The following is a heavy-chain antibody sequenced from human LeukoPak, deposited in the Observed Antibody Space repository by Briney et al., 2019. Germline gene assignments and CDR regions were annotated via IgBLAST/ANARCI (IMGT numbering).Heavy chain of an antibody. CDR3: ARGETGMVRGVIDY. Sequence: SETLSLTCAVYGGSFRGYYWSWIRQPPRKGLEWIGEINHSGSTNYNPSLKSRVTISVHTSKNQFSLKLNSVTAADTAVYYCARGETGMVRGVIDYWGQGTLVTVSS. D-gene: IGHD3-10*01. J-gene: IGHJ4*02. V-gene: IGHV4-34*01. CDR2: INHSGST. CDR1: GGSFRGYY.